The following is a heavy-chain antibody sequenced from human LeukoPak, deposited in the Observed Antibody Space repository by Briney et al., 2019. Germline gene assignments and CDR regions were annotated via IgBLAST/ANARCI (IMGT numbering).Heavy chain of an antibody. D-gene: IGHD3-3*01. J-gene: IGHJ4*02. CDR3: ARSFPGITIFGVVITPFDY. CDR2: IYWNDDK. CDR1: GFSLSTSGVG. V-gene: IGHV2-5*01. Sequence: ESGPTLVKPTQTLTLTCTFSGFSLSTSGVGVGWIRQPQGKALEWLALIYWNDDKRYSPSLKSRLTITQDTSKNQVVLTMTNMDPVDTATYYCARSFPGITIFGVVITPFDYWGQGTLVTVSS.